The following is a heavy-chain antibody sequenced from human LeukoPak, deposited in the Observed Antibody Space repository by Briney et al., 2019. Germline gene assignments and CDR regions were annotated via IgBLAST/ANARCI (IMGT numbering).Heavy chain of an antibody. D-gene: IGHD3-10*01. CDR3: AREGSVYYYGSGSYYIRPPWGRYYYGMDV. V-gene: IGHV3-7*03. Sequence: GGSLRLSCAASGFTFSSYWMSWVRQAPGKGLEWVANIKQDGSEKYYVDSVKGRFTISRDNAKNSLYLQMNSLRAEDTAVYYCAREGSVYYYGSGSYYIRPPWGRYYYGMDVWGKGTTVTVSS. J-gene: IGHJ6*04. CDR2: IKQDGSEK. CDR1: GFTFSSYW.